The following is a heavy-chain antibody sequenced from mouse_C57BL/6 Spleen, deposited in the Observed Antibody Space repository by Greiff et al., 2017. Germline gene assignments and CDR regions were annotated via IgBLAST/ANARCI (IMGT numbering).Heavy chain of an antibody. Sequence: VQLQESGAELARPGASVKLSCKASGYTFTSYGISWVKQRTGQGLEWIGEIYPRSGNTYYNEKFKGKATLTADKSSSTAYMELRSLTSEDSAVYFCAREEFTTVVGAMDYWGQGTSVTVSS. CDR3: AREEFTTVVGAMDY. CDR1: GYTFTSYG. V-gene: IGHV1-81*01. CDR2: IYPRSGNT. D-gene: IGHD1-1*01. J-gene: IGHJ4*01.